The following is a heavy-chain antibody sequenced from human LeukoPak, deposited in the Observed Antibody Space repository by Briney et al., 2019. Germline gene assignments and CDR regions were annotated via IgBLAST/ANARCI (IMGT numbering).Heavy chain of an antibody. Sequence: PSQTLSLTCTVSGGSISSGSYYWSWIRQPAGKGLEWIGRIYTSGSTNYNPSLKSRVTISVDTSKNQFSLKLSSVTAADTAVYYCARETDYDILTGFDSWFDPWGQGTLVTVSS. CDR2: IYTSGST. J-gene: IGHJ5*02. V-gene: IGHV4-61*02. CDR1: GGSISSGSYY. D-gene: IGHD3-9*01. CDR3: ARETDYDILTGFDSWFDP.